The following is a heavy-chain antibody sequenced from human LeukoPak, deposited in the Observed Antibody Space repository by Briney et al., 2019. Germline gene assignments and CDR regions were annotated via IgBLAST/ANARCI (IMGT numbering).Heavy chain of an antibody. CDR1: GYSFTSYW. CDR2: IYPGVSYT. D-gene: IGHD5-18*01. CDR3: ARHPPIIHSYGLPLLDP. Sequence: GESLKISCKGSGYSFTSYWIGWVRQMPGKGLEWMGIIYPGVSYTRYSPSFQGQVTISADKSISTAYLQWSSLKASDTAMYYCARHPPIIHSYGLPLLDPWGQGTLVTVSS. V-gene: IGHV5-51*01. J-gene: IGHJ5*02.